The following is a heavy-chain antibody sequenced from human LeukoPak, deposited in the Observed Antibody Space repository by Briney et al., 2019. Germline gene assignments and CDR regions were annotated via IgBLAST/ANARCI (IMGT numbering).Heavy chain of an antibody. CDR1: GYTFTGQY. D-gene: IGHD3-10*01. CDR3: ATGSGTYSPDY. CDR2: ITPNSGGT. V-gene: IGHV1-2*02. Sequence: GASAKVSCKASGYTFTGQYLHWVRQAPGQGLEWMGWITPNSGGTNYAQKFQGRVTMTRDTSISTAYMELSRLRSDDTAIYYCATGSGTYSPDYWGQGTLVTVSS. J-gene: IGHJ4*02.